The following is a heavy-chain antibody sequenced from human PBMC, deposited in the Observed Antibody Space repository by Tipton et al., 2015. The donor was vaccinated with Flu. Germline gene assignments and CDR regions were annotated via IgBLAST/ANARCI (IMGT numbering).Heavy chain of an antibody. Sequence: TLSLTCTVSGGSISSYYWSWIRQPAGKGLEWIGRIYTSGSTNYNPSLKSRVTMSVDTSKNQFSLKLSSVTAADTAVYYCARVIAAAGNHAFDIWGQGTMVTVSS. V-gene: IGHV4-4*07. CDR2: IYTSGST. CDR1: GGSISSYY. CDR3: ARVIAAAGNHAFDI. D-gene: IGHD6-13*01. J-gene: IGHJ3*02.